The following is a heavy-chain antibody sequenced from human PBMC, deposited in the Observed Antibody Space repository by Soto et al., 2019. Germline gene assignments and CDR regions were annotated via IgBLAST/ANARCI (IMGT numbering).Heavy chain of an antibody. J-gene: IGHJ5*02. V-gene: IGHV1-69*12. CDR1: GGTFSSYA. Sequence: QVQLVQSGAEVKKPGSSVKVSCKASGGTFSSYAISWVRQAPGQGLEWMGGIIPIFGTANYAQKFQGRVTITADDSTSTAYMELSSLRSEDTAVYYCARGYYYGSWSYGSWFDPWGQGTLVTVSS. CDR2: IIPIFGTA. D-gene: IGHD3-10*01. CDR3: ARGYYYGSWSYGSWFDP.